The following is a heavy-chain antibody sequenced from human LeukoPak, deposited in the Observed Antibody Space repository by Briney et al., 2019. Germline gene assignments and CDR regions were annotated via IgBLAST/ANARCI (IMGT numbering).Heavy chain of an antibody. Sequence: SETLSLTCTVSGGSISSYYWSWIRKPPGKGLEWIGYIYYSGSTNYNPSLKSRVTISVDTSKNQFSLKLSSVTAAATAVYYCGRGYGSSCYRSYWGQGTLVTVSS. V-gene: IGHV4-59*01. D-gene: IGHD3-22*01. CDR1: GGSISSYY. J-gene: IGHJ4*02. CDR3: GRGYGSSCYRSY. CDR2: IYYSGST.